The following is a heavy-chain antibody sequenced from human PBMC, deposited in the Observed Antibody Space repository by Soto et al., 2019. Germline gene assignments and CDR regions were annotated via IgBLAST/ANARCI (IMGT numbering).Heavy chain of an antibody. J-gene: IGHJ4*02. D-gene: IGHD5-18*01. CDR3: AKDGLGAYSYGSYYFDY. CDR1: GFTFSHYA. Sequence: PGGSLRLSCAASGFTFSHYAMHWVRQAPGKGLEWVALMSYDGSNEYYADSVKGRFTISRDNSKNTLYLQMNSLRAADTAVYYCAKDGLGAYSYGSYYFDYWGQGTLVTVSS. CDR2: MSYDGSNE. V-gene: IGHV3-30*18.